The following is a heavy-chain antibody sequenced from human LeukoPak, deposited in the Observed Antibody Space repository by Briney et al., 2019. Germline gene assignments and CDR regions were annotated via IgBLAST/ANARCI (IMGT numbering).Heavy chain of an antibody. V-gene: IGHV3-30*03. CDR3: ARLPGRYYGSGSPNWYFDL. Sequence: GRSLRLSCAASGFTFSCYGMHWVRQAPGKGLEGVAVISYDGSNKYYADSVKGRFTISRDNSKNTLYLQMNSLRAEDTAVYYCARLPGRYYGSGSPNWYFDLWGRGTLVTVSS. D-gene: IGHD3-10*01. CDR1: GFTFSCYG. CDR2: ISYDGSNK. J-gene: IGHJ2*01.